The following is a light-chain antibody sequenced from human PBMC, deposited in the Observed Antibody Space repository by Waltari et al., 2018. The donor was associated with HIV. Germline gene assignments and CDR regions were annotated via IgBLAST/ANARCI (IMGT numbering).Light chain of an antibody. V-gene: IGLV2-14*03. CDR3: SSYTSSSNLEV. J-gene: IGLJ3*02. Sequence: SALTQPASVSGSPGQSITISCTRTSINVAVYNYVSLQQQQPGKAPKLMIYDESKRPSGVPNRFSGYKSGNQASLTISGFQAEDEADYYCSSYTSSSNLEVFGGGTKLTVL. CDR1: SINVAVYNY. CDR2: DES.